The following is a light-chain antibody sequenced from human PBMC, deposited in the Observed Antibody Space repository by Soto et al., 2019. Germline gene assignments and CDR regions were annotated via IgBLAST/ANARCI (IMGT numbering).Light chain of an antibody. J-gene: IGKJ5*01. CDR3: QQYGSSPIT. Sequence: EIVLTQSPGTLSLSPGERATLSCRASQSVSSSYLAWYQQKPGQAPRLLIYDASRRATGIPDRISGSVSGTDFTLTISSLEPGDFAVYYCQQYGSSPITFGQGTRLEIK. V-gene: IGKV3-20*01. CDR2: DAS. CDR1: QSVSSSY.